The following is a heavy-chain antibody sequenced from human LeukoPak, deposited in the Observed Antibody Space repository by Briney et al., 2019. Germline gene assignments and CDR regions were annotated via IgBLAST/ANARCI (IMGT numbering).Heavy chain of an antibody. D-gene: IGHD4-23*01. J-gene: IGHJ4*02. Sequence: GGSLRLSCTASGFTFSSYWMNWVRQAPGKGLVWVSRIASDGSSTTYADSVKGRFSISRDNAKNTLYLQMNSLRVEDTAVYYCARGRPHGNDYWGQGTLVTVSS. V-gene: IGHV3-74*01. CDR3: ARGRPHGNDY. CDR1: GFTFSSYW. CDR2: IASDGSST.